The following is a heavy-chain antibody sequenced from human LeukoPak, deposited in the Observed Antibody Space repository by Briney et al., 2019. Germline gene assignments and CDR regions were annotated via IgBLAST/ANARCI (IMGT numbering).Heavy chain of an antibody. CDR2: ISGSGGST. Sequence: GGSLRLSCAASGFTFSSYAMSWVRQAPGKGLEWVSAISGSGGSTYYADSVKGRFTISRGNSKNTLYLQMNSLRAEDTAVYYCAKDIGTYYDFWSGRDYWGQGTLVTVSS. CDR3: AKDIGTYYDFWSGRDY. CDR1: GFTFSSYA. V-gene: IGHV3-23*01. J-gene: IGHJ4*02. D-gene: IGHD3-3*01.